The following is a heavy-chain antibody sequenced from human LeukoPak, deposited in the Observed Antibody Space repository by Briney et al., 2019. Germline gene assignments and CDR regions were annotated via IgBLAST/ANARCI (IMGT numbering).Heavy chain of an antibody. V-gene: IGHV3-21*01. Sequence: GGSLRLSCAASGFTFSSYSMNWVRQAPGKGLEWVSSISSSSSYIYCADSVKGRFTISRDNAKNSLYLQMNSLRAEDTAVYYCVRGRSWYYDSSGYYLDYWGQGTLVTVSS. CDR2: ISSSSSYI. D-gene: IGHD3-22*01. CDR3: VRGRSWYYDSSGYYLDY. CDR1: GFTFSSYS. J-gene: IGHJ4*02.